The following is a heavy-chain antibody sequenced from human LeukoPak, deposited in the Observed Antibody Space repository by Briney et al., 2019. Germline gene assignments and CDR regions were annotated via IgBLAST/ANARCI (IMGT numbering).Heavy chain of an antibody. V-gene: IGHV4-59*01. CDR2: IYYSGST. J-gene: IGHJ5*02. CDR3: ARVIAAAGTEWFDP. D-gene: IGHD6-13*01. Sequence: SETLSLTCTVSGGSISGYYWSWIRQPPGKGLEGSGYIYYSGSTNYNPSLKSRVTISVDTSKNQFSLKLSSVTAADTAVYYCARVIAAAGTEWFDPWGQGTLVTVSS. CDR1: GGSISGYY.